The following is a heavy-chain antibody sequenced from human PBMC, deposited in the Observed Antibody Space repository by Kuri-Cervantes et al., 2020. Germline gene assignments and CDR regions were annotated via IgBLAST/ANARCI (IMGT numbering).Heavy chain of an antibody. CDR1: GFTFSSYA. Sequence: GKSLKISGAASGFTFSSYAMRWVRQAPGKGLEWVSVLYSDGSTYYADSVKGRFTISRDSSKNTLYPQMNSLRAEDTAVYYCARDSARIVGAVDYGYWGQGTLVTVSS. CDR2: LYSDGST. D-gene: IGHD1-26*01. CDR3: ARDSARIVGAVDYGY. V-gene: IGHV3-66*01. J-gene: IGHJ4*02.